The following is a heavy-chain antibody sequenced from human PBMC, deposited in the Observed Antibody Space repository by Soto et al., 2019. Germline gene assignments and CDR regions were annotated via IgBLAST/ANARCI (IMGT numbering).Heavy chain of an antibody. V-gene: IGHV1-69*12. D-gene: IGHD6-19*01. Sequence: QVQLVQSGAEVKKPGSSVKVSCKVSGGTFSNYAIDWVRLAPGHGLEWMGGIVPIFGTTYYTQKFQGRATIIADDSTNTAYLEMRSLRSEDTAIYYCARVEAVAGLYNYHGLDVWGQGTAVTVSS. CDR2: IVPIFGTT. J-gene: IGHJ6*02. CDR1: GGTFSNYA. CDR3: ARVEAVAGLYNYHGLDV.